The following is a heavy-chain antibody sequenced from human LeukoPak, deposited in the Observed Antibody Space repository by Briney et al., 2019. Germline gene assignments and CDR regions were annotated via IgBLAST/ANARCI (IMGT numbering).Heavy chain of an antibody. CDR2: IGSSGSTI. CDR3: ARIEYSSSYIDY. V-gene: IGHV3-11*01. Sequence: GGSLRLSCAASGFTFSDYYMSWIRQAPGKGLEWVSYIGSSGSTIYYADSVKGRFTISRDNAKNSLYLQMNSLRAEDTAVYYCARIEYSSSYIDYWGQGTLVTVSS. D-gene: IGHD6-6*01. J-gene: IGHJ4*02. CDR1: GFTFSDYY.